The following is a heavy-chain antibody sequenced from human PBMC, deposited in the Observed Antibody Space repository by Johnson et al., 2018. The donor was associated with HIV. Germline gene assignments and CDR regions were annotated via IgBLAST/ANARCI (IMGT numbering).Heavy chain of an antibody. V-gene: IGHV3-48*01. CDR3: AKDSRRWGAFSDAFDI. Sequence: MLLVESGGGLVQPGGSLRLSCAASGFTVSSNYMSLVRQPPGKGLEWVSYISSSGGTIYYADSVTGRFTISRDNSKNTLYLQMNSLRAEDTAVYYCAKDSRRWGAFSDAFDIWGQGTMVTVSS. J-gene: IGHJ3*02. D-gene: IGHD1-26*01. CDR1: GFTVSSNY. CDR2: ISSSGGTI.